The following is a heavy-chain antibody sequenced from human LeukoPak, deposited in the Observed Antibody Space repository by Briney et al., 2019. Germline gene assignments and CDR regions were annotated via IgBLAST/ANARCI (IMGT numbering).Heavy chain of an antibody. CDR1: GFTFNSYW. V-gene: IGHV3-7*04. J-gene: IGHJ6*02. CDR2: IKEDGSEK. Sequence: GGSLRLSCAVSGFTFNSYWMNWVRQAPGKGLEWVANIKEDGSEKYYVDSVKGRFTISRDNAKNPLYLQMNSLRAEDTAVYYCARGVDVWGQGTTVTVS. CDR3: ARGVDV.